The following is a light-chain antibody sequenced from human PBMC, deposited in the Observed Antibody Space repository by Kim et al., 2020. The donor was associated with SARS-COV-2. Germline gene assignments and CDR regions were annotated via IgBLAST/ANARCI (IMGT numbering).Light chain of an antibody. Sequence: QSALTQPASVSGSPRQSITISCTGTSSDVGAYNYVSWYQQHPGKAPKLMIYDVSKRPSGVSNRFSGSKSGNTASLTISGLQAEDEADYYCSSYTSSSTWVFGGGTQLTVL. V-gene: IGLV2-14*01. J-gene: IGLJ3*02. CDR2: DVS. CDR1: SSDVGAYNY. CDR3: SSYTSSSTWV.